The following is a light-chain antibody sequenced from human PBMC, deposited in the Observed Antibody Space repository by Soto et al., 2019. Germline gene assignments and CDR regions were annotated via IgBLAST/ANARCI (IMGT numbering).Light chain of an antibody. CDR2: AAS. J-gene: IGKJ4*01. Sequence: DIQMTQSPSSLSASVGDRVTITCRASQSFSNYLNYLNWYQQKPGKAPKLLIYAASSLQSGVPSRFSGSGSGTDFTLTISSLQPEDFATYYCQQSYSTPLTFGGGTKVEIK. CDR3: QQSYSTPLT. CDR1: QSFSNY. V-gene: IGKV1-39*01.